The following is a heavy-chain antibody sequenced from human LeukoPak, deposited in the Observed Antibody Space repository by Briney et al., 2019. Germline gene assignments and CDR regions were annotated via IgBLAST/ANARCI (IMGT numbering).Heavy chain of an antibody. J-gene: IGHJ4*02. D-gene: IGHD2-2*01. CDR1: RFTFSTYW. CDR3: AGFCWGNQLAGFDS. V-gene: IGHV3-7*01. Sequence: GGSLRLSCSASRFTFSTYWMSWVRQAPGKGLEWVANMRRDGNEIYYLDSVRGRFTISRDNAKNSLYLQMNSLRAEDTAVYYLAGFCWGNQLAGFDSWGQGTLVTVSS. CDR2: MRRDGNEI.